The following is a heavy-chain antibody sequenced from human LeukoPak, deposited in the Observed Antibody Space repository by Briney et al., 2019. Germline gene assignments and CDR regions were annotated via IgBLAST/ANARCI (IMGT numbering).Heavy chain of an antibody. J-gene: IGHJ4*02. CDR2: ISTNGGST. D-gene: IGHD2-15*01. CDR3: VKVRIASSLFDY. Sequence: GGSLRLSCSASGFTFSTYAMHWVRQPPGEGLEYASGISTNGGSTYYTDSVKGRITISRDNSKNTLYLQMSSLRAEDTAVYYCVKVRIASSLFDYWGQGTLVTVSS. V-gene: IGHV3-64D*09. CDR1: GFTFSTYA.